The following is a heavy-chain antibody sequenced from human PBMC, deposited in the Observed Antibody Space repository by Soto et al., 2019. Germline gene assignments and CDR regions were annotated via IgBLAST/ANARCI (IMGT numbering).Heavy chain of an antibody. CDR2: IDYNGVT. J-gene: IGHJ4*02. D-gene: IGHD2-2*01. Sequence: LSLTCSVSGASISSRGYYWGWIRQTPGKGLEWIGNIDYNGVTYYNPSLKSRVTVSKDTSKNQFSLKVASVTAADTAIYYCGRVMIGTSRHTDSDYWGQGTQVTVSS. CDR3: GRVMIGTSRHTDSDY. CDR1: GASISSRGYY. V-gene: IGHV4-39*01.